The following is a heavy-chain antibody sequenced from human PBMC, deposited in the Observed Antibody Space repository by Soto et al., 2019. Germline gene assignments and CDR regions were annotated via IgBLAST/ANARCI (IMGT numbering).Heavy chain of an antibody. CDR3: ARGHCSGGSCYPCDAFDI. D-gene: IGHD2-15*01. J-gene: IGHJ3*02. V-gene: IGHV3-48*01. CDR2: ISSSSSTI. CDR1: GFTFSSYS. Sequence: EVQLVESGGGLVQPGGSLRLSCAASGFTFSSYSMNWVRQAPGKGLEWVSYISSSSSTIYYADTLKGRFTSSRDNAKNSLYLRLNSLRGEDTGVYYCARGHCSGGSCYPCDAFDIWGQGTMVTVSS.